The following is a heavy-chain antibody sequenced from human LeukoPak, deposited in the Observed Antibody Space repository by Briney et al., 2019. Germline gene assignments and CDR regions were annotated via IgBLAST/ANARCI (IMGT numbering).Heavy chain of an antibody. D-gene: IGHD1-20*01. V-gene: IGHV1-24*01. CDR3: ATAGITGRGDTFDI. CDR2: FDPEDGET. Sequence: GASVKVSCKVSGYTLTELSMHWVRQAPGKGLEWMGGFDPEDGETIYAQKFQGRVTMTEDTSTDTAYMELSSLRSEDTAVYYCATAGITGRGDTFDIWAQGPRVTVSS. J-gene: IGHJ3*02. CDR1: GYTLTELS.